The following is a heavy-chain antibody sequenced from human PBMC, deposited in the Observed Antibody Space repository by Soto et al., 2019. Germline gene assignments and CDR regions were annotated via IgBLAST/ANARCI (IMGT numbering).Heavy chain of an antibody. Sequence: AVKVSCKASGCTFNNYAISWVRQAPGQGLEWMGGIIPLFGTTNYAQKFQGRVTITADESRSTAYMELSSLRSEDTAFYYCARPRSHYYDRSAERAFDIWGQGTMVTVSS. D-gene: IGHD3-22*01. V-gene: IGHV1-69*13. CDR1: GCTFNNYA. CDR3: ARPRSHYYDRSAERAFDI. J-gene: IGHJ3*02. CDR2: IIPLFGTT.